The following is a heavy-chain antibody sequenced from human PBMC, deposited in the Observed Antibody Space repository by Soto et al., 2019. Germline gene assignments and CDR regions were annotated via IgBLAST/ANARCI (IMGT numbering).Heavy chain of an antibody. D-gene: IGHD2-21*02. CDR1: GYPFTAYY. Sequence: ASVKVPCNASGYPFTAYYMHCVRRAPGQGLECGEWINRSSGYTNQAQKFQGRVTMTRDTSNSTAYMELSTLRSDDTDVYYCARYTVLVTAGRAFDIWGQGTMVTVSS. J-gene: IGHJ3*02. CDR3: ARYTVLVTAGRAFDI. CDR2: INRSSGYT. V-gene: IGHV1-2*02.